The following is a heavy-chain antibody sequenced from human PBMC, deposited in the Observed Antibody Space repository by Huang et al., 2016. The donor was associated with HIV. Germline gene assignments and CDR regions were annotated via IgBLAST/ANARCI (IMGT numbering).Heavy chain of an antibody. J-gene: IGHJ6*03. Sequence: QLQLQESGPGPVKPSATLSLTCSVSGGSISGSRYYWGWIRQPPGKGLEWIGSIYYMGASHYSPSLNIRVTISVDTSKNQFSLKLSSVTAADTAVYYCARGQSGPSQWLASLGNYYYYMDVWGKGTTVTVSS. CDR3: ARGQSGPSQWLASLGNYYYYMDV. CDR1: GGSISGSRYY. V-gene: IGHV4-39*01. D-gene: IGHD6-19*01. CDR2: IYYMGAS.